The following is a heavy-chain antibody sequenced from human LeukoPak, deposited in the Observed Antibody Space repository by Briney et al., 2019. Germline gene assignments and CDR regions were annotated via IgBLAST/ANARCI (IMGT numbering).Heavy chain of an antibody. J-gene: IGHJ4*02. CDR2: IYYSGST. V-gene: IGHV4-39*01. Sequence: TSETLSLTCTVSGGSVSSGSYYWGWIRQPPGKGLEWIGSIYYSGSTYYNPSLKSRVTISVDTSKNQFSLKLSSVTAADTAVYYCARLTGYSSGWVDYWGQGTLVTVSS. CDR3: ARLTGYSSGWVDY. CDR1: GGSVSSGSYY. D-gene: IGHD6-19*01.